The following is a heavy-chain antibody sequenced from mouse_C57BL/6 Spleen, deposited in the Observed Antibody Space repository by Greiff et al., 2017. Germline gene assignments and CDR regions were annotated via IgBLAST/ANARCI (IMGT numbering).Heavy chain of an antibody. V-gene: IGHV1-81*01. CDR1: GYTFTSYG. J-gene: IGHJ4*01. CDR3: ARSDGSSPYAMDY. CDR2: IYPRSGNT. Sequence: VKLQQSGAELARPGASVKLSCKASGYTFTSYGISWVKQRTGQGLEWIGEIYPRSGNTYYNEKFKGKATLTADKSSSTAYMELRSLTSEDSAVYFCARSDGSSPYAMDYWGQGTSVTVSS. D-gene: IGHD1-1*01.